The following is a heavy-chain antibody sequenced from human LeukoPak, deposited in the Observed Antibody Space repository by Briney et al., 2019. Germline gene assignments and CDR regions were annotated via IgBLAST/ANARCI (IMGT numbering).Heavy chain of an antibody. V-gene: IGHV4-59*02. J-gene: IGHJ4*02. CDR2: IHYSGLT. CDR3: ARDPPEDEWNSLDS. Sequence: SETLSLTCTVSGGSVNGYYWNWIRQAPRKGREGSGFIHYSGLTVYSPSLQSRVSMSVDTSRNQFSLELSSVTAADTALYYCARDPPEDEWNSLDSWGEGILVTVSS. D-gene: IGHD1-7*01. CDR1: GGSVNGYY.